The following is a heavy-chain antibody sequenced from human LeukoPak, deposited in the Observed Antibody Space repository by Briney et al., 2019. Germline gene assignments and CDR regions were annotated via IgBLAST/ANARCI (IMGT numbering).Heavy chain of an antibody. CDR3: ASYGERFGELTDY. V-gene: IGHV4-4*02. CDR1: GGSISSSNW. D-gene: IGHD3-10*01. CDR2: IYHSGST. J-gene: IGHJ4*02. Sequence: SETLSLTCTVSGGSISSSNWWSWARQPPGKGLEWIGEIYHSGSTNYNPSLKSRVTISVDKSKNQFSLKLSSVTAADTAVYYCASYGERFGELTDYWGQGTLVTVSS.